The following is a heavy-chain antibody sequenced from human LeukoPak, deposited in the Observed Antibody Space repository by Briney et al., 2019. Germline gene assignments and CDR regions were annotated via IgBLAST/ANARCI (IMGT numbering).Heavy chain of an antibody. V-gene: IGHV3-21*01. CDR1: GFTFSIYS. CDR3: VREMRNEIVDTIMVGFDY. J-gene: IGHJ4*02. Sequence: PGGSLRLSCAASGFTFSIYSMNWVRQAPGKGLEWVSSISSGSSFIYYADSLKGRFTISRDNAKNSLYLQMSSLRAEDTAVYYCVREMRNEIVDTIMVGFDYWGQGTLVTVSS. D-gene: IGHD5-18*01. CDR2: ISSGSSFI.